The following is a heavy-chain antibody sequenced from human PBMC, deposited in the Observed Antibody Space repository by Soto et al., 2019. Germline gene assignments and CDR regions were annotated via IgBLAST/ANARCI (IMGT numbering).Heavy chain of an antibody. CDR2: IYADGRT. V-gene: IGHV3-53*02. Sequence: DVQLVETGGGVIQPGRSLRLSCAASGFIVSSSYMNWVRQAPGKGLEWVSVIYADGRTYYADAVKGRFTISRDNPKNTLDLQINSLSAEDTAVYYWARCGGWNGQCYFDCWGQGTLVTVSS. J-gene: IGHJ4*02. CDR1: GFIVSSSY. CDR3: ARCGGWNGQCYFDC. D-gene: IGHD1-1*01.